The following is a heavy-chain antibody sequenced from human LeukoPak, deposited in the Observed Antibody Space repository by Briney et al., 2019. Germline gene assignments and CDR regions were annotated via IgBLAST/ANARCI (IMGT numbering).Heavy chain of an antibody. D-gene: IGHD2-2*01. CDR2: ISGSGGST. CDR1: GFTFSSYA. Sequence: GGSLRLSRAASGFTFSSYAMSWVRQAPGKGLEWVSAISGSGGSTYYADSVKGRFTISRDNSKNTLYLQMNSLRAEDTAVYYCAKDSHCSSTSCQFDYWGQGTLVTVSS. CDR3: AKDSHCSSTSCQFDY. J-gene: IGHJ4*02. V-gene: IGHV3-23*01.